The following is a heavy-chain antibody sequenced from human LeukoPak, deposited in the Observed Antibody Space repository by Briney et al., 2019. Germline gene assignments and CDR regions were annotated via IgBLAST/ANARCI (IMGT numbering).Heavy chain of an antibody. J-gene: IGHJ5*02. V-gene: IGHV1-69*13. CDR3: AREEYNYGSGSYYDWFDP. Sequence: GASVKVSCKASGGTFSSYAISWVRQAPGQGLEWMGGIIPIFGTANYAQKFQGRVTITADESTSTAYMELSSLRSEDTAVYYCAREEYNYGSGSYYDWFDPWGQGTLVTVSS. D-gene: IGHD3-10*01. CDR1: GGTFSSYA. CDR2: IIPIFGTA.